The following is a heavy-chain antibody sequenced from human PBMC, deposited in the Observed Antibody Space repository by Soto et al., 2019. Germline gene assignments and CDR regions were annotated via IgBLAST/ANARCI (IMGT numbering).Heavy chain of an antibody. CDR3: ARWVPGIAAAGTGFDY. Sequence: ASVKVSCKASGYTFTSYYMHWVRQAPGQGLEWMGIINPSGGSTSYAQKFQGRVTMTRDTSTSTVYMELSSLRSEDTAVYYCARWVPGIAAAGTGFDYWGQGXLVTVYS. J-gene: IGHJ4*02. CDR1: GYTFTSYY. V-gene: IGHV1-46*01. D-gene: IGHD6-13*01. CDR2: INPSGGST.